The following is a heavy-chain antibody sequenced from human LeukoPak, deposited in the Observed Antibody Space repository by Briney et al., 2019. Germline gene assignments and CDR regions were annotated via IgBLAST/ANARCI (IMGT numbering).Heavy chain of an antibody. CDR3: ARDSRRGYDSSGYNFDY. V-gene: IGHV3-66*01. CDR1: GFTFSAYG. J-gene: IGHJ4*02. CDR2: IYSGGST. D-gene: IGHD3-22*01. Sequence: GGSLRLSCAASGFTFSAYGMSWVRQSPRKGLEWVSVIYSGGSTHYADSVKGRFTISRDNSKNTLYLQMNSLRAEDTAVYYCARDSRRGYDSSGYNFDYWGQGTLVTVSS.